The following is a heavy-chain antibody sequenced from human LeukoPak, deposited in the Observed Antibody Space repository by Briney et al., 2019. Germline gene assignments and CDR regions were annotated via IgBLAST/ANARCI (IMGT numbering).Heavy chain of an antibody. CDR1: GYTFTGYY. J-gene: IGHJ4*02. V-gene: IGHV1-69*13. CDR3: AREPDSYGTYYFDY. D-gene: IGHD5-18*01. CDR2: IIPIFGTA. Sequence: SVKVSCKASGYTFTGYYMHWVRQAPGQGLEWMGGIIPIFGTANYAQKFQGRVTITADESTSTAYMELSSLRSEDTAVYYCAREPDSYGTYYFDYWGQGTLVTVSS.